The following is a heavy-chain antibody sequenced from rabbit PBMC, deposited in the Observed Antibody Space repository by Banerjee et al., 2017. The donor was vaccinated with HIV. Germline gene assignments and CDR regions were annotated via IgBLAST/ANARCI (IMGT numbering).Heavy chain of an antibody. J-gene: IGHJ4*01. CDR2: IYAGTDNT. Sequence: QSVEESGGGLVQPEGSLALTCKASGFSLSNNYYMCWVRQAPGKGLEWIGCIYAGTDNTYYASWAKGRFTISKTSSTTVTLQMTSLTAADTATYFCARDDYTEGVPTLNLWGPGTLVTVS. D-gene: IGHD8-1*01. CDR3: ARDDYTEGVPTLNL. CDR1: GFSLSNNYY. V-gene: IGHV1S40*01.